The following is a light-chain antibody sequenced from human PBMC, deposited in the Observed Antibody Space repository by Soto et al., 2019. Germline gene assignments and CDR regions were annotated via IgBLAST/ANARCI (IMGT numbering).Light chain of an antibody. J-gene: IGKJ4*01. CDR3: QQYGSSSGLT. V-gene: IGKV3-20*01. Sequence: EVGLSQSLGTLSLSTGERATLSCRAGQSVSNNYLAWYQQKSCQAPRLLIYGASSRATGIPDRFSGSGSGTDFTLTISRLEPEDFAVYYCQQYGSSSGLTLGGGTNV. CDR1: QSVSNNY. CDR2: GAS.